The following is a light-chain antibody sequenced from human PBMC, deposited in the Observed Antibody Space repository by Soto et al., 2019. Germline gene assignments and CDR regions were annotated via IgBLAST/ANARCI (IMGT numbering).Light chain of an antibody. CDR1: QDITNS. J-gene: IGKJ5*01. V-gene: IGKV1-9*01. CDR3: QQFNSYPIT. Sequence: DIQLTQSPSFLSASVGDRVTITCRASQDITNSLAWYRQKPGKTPNFLMSTASNLQSGVPSRFSGVGSGTDFTLTISGLQPEDFSTYDCQQFNSYPITFGQGTRLDI. CDR2: TAS.